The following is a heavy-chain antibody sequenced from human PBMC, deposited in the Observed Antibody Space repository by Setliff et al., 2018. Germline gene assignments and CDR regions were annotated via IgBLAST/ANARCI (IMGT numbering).Heavy chain of an antibody. D-gene: IGHD1-1*01. J-gene: IGHJ4*02. CDR3: ARDMGQPYYFES. V-gene: IGHV4-39*07. CDR1: GGSISISSHY. Sequence: PSETLSLTCTVSGGSISISSHYLGWIRQPPGKGLEWIGSIYYTGSTYYNPSLKSRVTMSVDTSKRQFSLKLGSATAADTAVYYCARDMGQPYYFESWGLGTLVTVSS. CDR2: IYYTGST.